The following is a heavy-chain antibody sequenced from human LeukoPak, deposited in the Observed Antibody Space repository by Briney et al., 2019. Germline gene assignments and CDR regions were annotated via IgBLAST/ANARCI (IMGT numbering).Heavy chain of an antibody. CDR3: ARAPLSGTYYTDAFDI. CDR1: GGSISTNNW. D-gene: IGHD1-26*01. J-gene: IGHJ3*02. V-gene: IGHV4-4*01. CDR2: IHHSGST. Sequence: ETLSLTCAVSGGSISTNNWWTWVRQPPGKGLEWIGEIHHSGSTDYNPSLKSRVTISPDKSKNQFSLTLTSVTAADTAAYFCARAPLSGTYYTDAFDIWGQGTMVTVSS.